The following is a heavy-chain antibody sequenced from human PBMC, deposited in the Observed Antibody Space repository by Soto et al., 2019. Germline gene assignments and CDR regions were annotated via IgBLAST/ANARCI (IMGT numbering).Heavy chain of an antibody. CDR2: IWYDGSNE. V-gene: IGHV3-33*01. D-gene: IGHD1-26*01. CDR3: ASLSDSGNLVFDY. CDR1: GFNFSSFG. J-gene: IGHJ4*02. Sequence: VHLVESGGGVVQPGRSLRLSCAASGFNFSSFGMHWVRQAPGKGLEWVAVIWYDGSNEYYADSVKGRFTISRDNSKNTVYLQMNSLRAEDTAVYYCASLSDSGNLVFDYWGQGTLVTVSS.